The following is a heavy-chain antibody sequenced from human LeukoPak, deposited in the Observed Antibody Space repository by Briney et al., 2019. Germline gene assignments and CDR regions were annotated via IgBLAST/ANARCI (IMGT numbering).Heavy chain of an antibody. CDR1: GGSISNTYY. CDR2: IYYSGST. Sequence: SETLSLTCTVSGGSISNTYYWGWIRQPPGRGLEWIGIIYYSGSTYYNPSLKSRVTISVATSKNQFSLKLSSVTAADTAVYYCARHIYLDSSGYYTINWFDPWGQGTVVTVSS. D-gene: IGHD3-22*01. CDR3: ARHIYLDSSGYYTINWFDP. J-gene: IGHJ5*02. V-gene: IGHV4-39*01.